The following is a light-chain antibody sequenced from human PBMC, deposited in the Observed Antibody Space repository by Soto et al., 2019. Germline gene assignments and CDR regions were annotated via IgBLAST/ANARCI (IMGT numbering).Light chain of an antibody. V-gene: IGKV1-5*01. J-gene: IGKJ2*01. CDR1: QSIDTW. Sequence: DIPMTQSPSTLSASVGDRVTITCRASQSIDTWLAWYQQTPGTAPKLLIYDASSLQTGVPSRFSGSESGTEFTLTISSLQPEDFATYYCQQYHSYPYTFGQGTKLEIK. CDR3: QQYHSYPYT. CDR2: DAS.